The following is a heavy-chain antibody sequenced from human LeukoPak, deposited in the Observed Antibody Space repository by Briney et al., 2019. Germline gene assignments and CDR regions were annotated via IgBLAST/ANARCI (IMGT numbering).Heavy chain of an antibody. CDR1: GSSISSYY. CDR2: FYRVASN. Sequence: SETLSLTCTVSGSSISSYYWSWIRQPAGKGLEGIGRFYRVASNDYNPSLKSRVTMSVDTSKNQFSLKLSSVTAADTAVYYCARVYSGYDLPGSLANYYFDYWGQGTLVTVSS. D-gene: IGHD5-12*01. J-gene: IGHJ4*02. V-gene: IGHV4-4*07. CDR3: ARVYSGYDLPGSLANYYFDY.